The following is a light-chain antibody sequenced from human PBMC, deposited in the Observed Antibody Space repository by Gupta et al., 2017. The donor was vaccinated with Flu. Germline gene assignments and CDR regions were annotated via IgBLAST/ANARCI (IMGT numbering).Light chain of an antibody. CDR2: AAS. Sequence: PSSLSASVGDRVTITCRASQDITTYLAWFQQKPGQAPKSLIYAASRLQSGVPSKFSGSGSGTDFTLTIASLQPEDFATYYCQQDVSYPITFGGGTKVEIK. CDR1: QDITTY. V-gene: IGKV1-16*02. J-gene: IGKJ4*01. CDR3: QQDVSYPIT.